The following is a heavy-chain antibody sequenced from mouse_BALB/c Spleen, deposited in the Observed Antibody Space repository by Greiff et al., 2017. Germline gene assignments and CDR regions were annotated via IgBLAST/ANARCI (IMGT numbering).Heavy chain of an antibody. Sequence: EVKLMESGGGLVKLGGSLKLSCAASGFTFSSYYMSWVRQTPEKRLELVAAINSNGGSTYYPDTVKGRFTISRDNAKNTLYLQMSSLKSEDTALYYCARRGYDGYPDYWGQGTTLTVSS. V-gene: IGHV5-6-2*01. J-gene: IGHJ2*01. CDR1: GFTFSSYY. CDR3: ARRGYDGYPDY. CDR2: INSNGGST. D-gene: IGHD2-3*01.